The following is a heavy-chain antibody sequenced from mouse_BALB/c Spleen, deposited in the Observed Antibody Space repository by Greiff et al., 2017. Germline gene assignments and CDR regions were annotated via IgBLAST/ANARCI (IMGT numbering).Heavy chain of an antibody. J-gene: IGHJ4*01. D-gene: IGHD1-1*02. CDR2: ISSGSSTI. V-gene: IGHV5-17*02. CDR3: ARIPYGDYAMDY. CDR1: GFTFSSFG. Sequence: EVKLVESGGGLVQPGGSRKLSCAASGFTFSSFGMHWVRQAPERGLEWVAYISSGSSTIYYADTVKGRFTISRDTPKNTLFLQMTSLRSEDTAMYYCARIPYGDYAMDYWGQGTSVTVSS.